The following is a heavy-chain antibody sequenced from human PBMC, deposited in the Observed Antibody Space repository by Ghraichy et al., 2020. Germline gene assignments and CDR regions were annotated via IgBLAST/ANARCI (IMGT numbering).Heavy chain of an antibody. V-gene: IGHV4-34*01. Sequence: SETLSLTCAVYGGSFSGYYWSWIRQPPGKGLEWIGEINHSGSTHYNPSLKSRVTISVETSTNQFSLKLSSVTAADTAVYYCARALSQYRVVPAAIGLRYYYYMDVWVKGTTVTVSS. CDR1: GGSFSGYY. CDR3: ARALSQYRVVPAAIGLRYYYYMDV. CDR2: INHSGST. D-gene: IGHD2-2*02. J-gene: IGHJ6*03.